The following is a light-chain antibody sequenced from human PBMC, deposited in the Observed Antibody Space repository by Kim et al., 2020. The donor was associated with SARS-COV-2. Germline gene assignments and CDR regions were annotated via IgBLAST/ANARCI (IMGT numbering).Light chain of an antibody. CDR1: SSHIGAGYD. V-gene: IGLV1-40*01. CDR3: QSYDSSLSGPYV. J-gene: IGLJ1*01. CDR2: GNS. Sequence: QPVLTQPPSVSGAPGQGVTISCTGSSSHIGAGYDVHWYQQLPGTAPKLLIDGNSNRPSGVPDRFPGSKSGTSASLANTGLQTEDEADYYCQSYDSSLSGPYVFGSGTKVTVL.